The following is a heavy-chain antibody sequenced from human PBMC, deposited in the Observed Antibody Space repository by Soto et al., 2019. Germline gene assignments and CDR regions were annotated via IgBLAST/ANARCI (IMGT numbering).Heavy chain of an antibody. CDR2: INAGNGNT. Sequence: ASVKVSCKASGYTFTSYAMHWVRQAPGQRLEWMGWINAGNGNTKYSQKFQGRVTITRDTSASTAYMELSSLRSEDTAVYYCARVRAAAGNYYYGMDVWGQGTTVTVSS. CDR3: ARVRAAAGNYYYGMDV. CDR1: GYTFTSYA. J-gene: IGHJ6*02. V-gene: IGHV1-3*01. D-gene: IGHD6-13*01.